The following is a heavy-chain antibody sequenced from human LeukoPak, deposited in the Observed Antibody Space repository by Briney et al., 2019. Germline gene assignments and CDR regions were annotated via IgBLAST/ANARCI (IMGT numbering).Heavy chain of an antibody. D-gene: IGHD2-21*02. V-gene: IGHV3-21*01. Sequence: SGGSLRLSCAASGFTFSSYSMNWVRQAPGKGLEWVSSISSSSSYIHYADSVKGRFTISRDNAKNSLFLQMNSLRAEDTAVYYCAKDIVGGGDDYWGQGTLVIVSS. CDR3: AKDIVGGGDDY. CDR1: GFTFSSYS. CDR2: ISSSSSYI. J-gene: IGHJ4*02.